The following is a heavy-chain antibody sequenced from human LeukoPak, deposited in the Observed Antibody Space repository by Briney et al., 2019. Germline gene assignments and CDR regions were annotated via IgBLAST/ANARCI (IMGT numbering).Heavy chain of an antibody. Sequence: SVRVSCKVSGGTFRSYAISRVRQAPGQGLEWMGGIIPMFGAANYAPKFRDRVTITTDDSTSTAYMELSSLRSEDTAMYYCGRGDSSSSVYYYYMDVWGKGTTVTVSS. V-gene: IGHV1-69*05. J-gene: IGHJ6*03. D-gene: IGHD6-6*01. CDR1: GGTFRSYA. CDR3: GRGDSSSSVYYYYMDV. CDR2: IIPMFGAA.